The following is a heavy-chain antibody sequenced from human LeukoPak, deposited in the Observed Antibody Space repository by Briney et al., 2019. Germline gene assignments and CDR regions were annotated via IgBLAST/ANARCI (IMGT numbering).Heavy chain of an antibody. CDR3: ARANGDSRLFPDYDFWSGYYPYFDY. D-gene: IGHD3-3*01. Sequence: SETLSLTCTVSGGSISSGGYYWSWIRQPPGKGLEWIGYIYHSGSTYYNPSLKSRVTISVDRSKNQFSLKLSSVTAADTAVYYCARANGDSRLFPDYDFWSGYYPYFDYWGQGTLVTVSS. CDR2: IYHSGST. V-gene: IGHV4-30-2*01. J-gene: IGHJ4*02. CDR1: GGSISSGGYY.